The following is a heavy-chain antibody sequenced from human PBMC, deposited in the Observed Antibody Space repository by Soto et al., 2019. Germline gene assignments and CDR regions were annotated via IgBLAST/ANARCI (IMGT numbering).Heavy chain of an antibody. Sequence: SETLSLTCTVSGGSISGGVYYWSWIRQHPGKGLEWIGYIYYSGSTYYNPSLKSRVTISVDTSKNQFSLKLSSVTAADTAVYYCARDGDSPFDYWGQGTLVTVSS. CDR3: ARDGDSPFDY. D-gene: IGHD3-10*01. V-gene: IGHV4-31*03. CDR1: GGSISGGVYY. CDR2: IYYSGST. J-gene: IGHJ4*02.